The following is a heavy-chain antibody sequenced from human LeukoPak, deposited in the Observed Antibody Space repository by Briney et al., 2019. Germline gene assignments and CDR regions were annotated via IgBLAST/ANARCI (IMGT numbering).Heavy chain of an antibody. J-gene: IGHJ3*02. Sequence: GRSLRLSCAASRFRFSSYSMHWVRQAPGKGLEWVAVISYDGSYMYYGDSVKGRFTISRDNSKNTLHLQMNSLRVEDTAVYYCARDLRGTSGWSAFDIWGQGTMVTVSS. D-gene: IGHD6-19*01. V-gene: IGHV3-30*04. CDR1: RFRFSSYS. CDR3: ARDLRGTSGWSAFDI. CDR2: ISYDGSYM.